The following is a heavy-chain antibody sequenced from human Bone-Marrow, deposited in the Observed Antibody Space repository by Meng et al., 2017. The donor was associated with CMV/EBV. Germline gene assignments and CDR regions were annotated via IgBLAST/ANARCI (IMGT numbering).Heavy chain of an antibody. J-gene: IGHJ5*02. D-gene: IGHD6-6*01. CDR3: ARAEAAARHWFDP. V-gene: IGHV3-30*04. Sequence: GESLKISCAASGFIFSSYSIHWVRQAPGKGLEWVAAVSYDGGFKKYADSVEGRFTISRDNSKNTLYLQMNSLRAEDTAVYYCARAEAAARHWFDPWGQGTLVTVSS. CDR1: GFIFSSYS. CDR2: VSYDGGFK.